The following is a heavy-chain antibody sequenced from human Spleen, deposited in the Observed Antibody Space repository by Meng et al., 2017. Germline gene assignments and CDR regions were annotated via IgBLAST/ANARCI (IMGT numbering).Heavy chain of an antibody. J-gene: IGHJ4*02. CDR2: ISGSGGSK. Sequence: GGSLRLSCAASGFSFSSYEMNWVRQAPGKGLEWVAYISGSGGSKYYADSVRGRFTISRDYTKNSLSLQMDSLRAEDTAVYYCAAYPSDLYYGLDYWGQGTLVTGAS. CDR1: GFSFSSYE. D-gene: IGHD3-10*01. CDR3: AAYPSDLYYGLDY. V-gene: IGHV3-48*03.